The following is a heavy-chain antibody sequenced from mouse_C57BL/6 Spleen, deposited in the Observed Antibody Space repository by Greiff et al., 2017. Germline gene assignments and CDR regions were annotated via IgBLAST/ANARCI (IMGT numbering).Heavy chain of an antibody. D-gene: IGHD1-1*01. Sequence: QVQLQQSGAELVKPGASVKMSCKASGYTFTSYWITWVKQRPGQGLEWIGDIYPGSGSTNYNEKFKSKATLTVDTSSSTAYMQLSSLTSEDSAVYYCARRDYYGPHWYFDVWGTGTTVTVSS. CDR2: IYPGSGST. V-gene: IGHV1-55*01. J-gene: IGHJ1*03. CDR3: ARRDYYGPHWYFDV. CDR1: GYTFTSYW.